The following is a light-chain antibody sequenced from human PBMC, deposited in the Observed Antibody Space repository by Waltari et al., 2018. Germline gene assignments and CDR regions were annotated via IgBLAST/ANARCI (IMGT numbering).Light chain of an antibody. J-gene: IGKJ4*01. CDR1: QSLLFSNGYNY. Sequence: DIVMTQSPLSLAVTPGEPASISCRSSQSLLFSNGYNYVDWYLQKPGQSPQLLIYLGSDRASGVPDRFSGSGSGTDFTLRISSVEAEDVGVYYCMQALQTPLAFGGGTKVEIK. V-gene: IGKV2-28*01. CDR2: LGS. CDR3: MQALQTPLA.